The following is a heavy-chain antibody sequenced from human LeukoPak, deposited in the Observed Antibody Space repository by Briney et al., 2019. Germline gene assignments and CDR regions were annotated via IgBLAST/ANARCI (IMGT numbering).Heavy chain of an antibody. CDR3: VRGLSYFDY. CDR2: IKPDGSEK. D-gene: IGHD3-16*01. V-gene: IGHV3-7*01. CDR1: GLTFSSYW. Sequence: GGSLRLSCAVSGLTFSSYWMSWVRQAPGKGLEWVANIKPDGSEKYNADSVKGRFTTSRDNTENSLYLQMNSLRAEDTAVYYCVRGLSYFDYWGQGTLVIVSS. J-gene: IGHJ4*02.